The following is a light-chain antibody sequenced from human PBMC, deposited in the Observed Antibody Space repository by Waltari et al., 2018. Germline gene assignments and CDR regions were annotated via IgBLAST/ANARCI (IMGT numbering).Light chain of an antibody. CDR1: QSLLHSNGYNY. CDR2: LGS. Sequence: DIVMTQSPLSLPVTPGEPASISCRSSQSLLHSNGYNYLDWYLQKPGQSPQLLIYLGSNRASGVPDRFSGSGSGTDFTLKISRVESLDVGVHYCMQALQTPLTFGGGTKVEIK. V-gene: IGKV2-28*01. CDR3: MQALQTPLT. J-gene: IGKJ4*01.